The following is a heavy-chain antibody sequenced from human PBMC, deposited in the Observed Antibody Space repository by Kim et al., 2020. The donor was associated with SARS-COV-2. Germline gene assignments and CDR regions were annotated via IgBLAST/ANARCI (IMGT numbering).Heavy chain of an antibody. CDR1: GYTFTDYY. CDR2: INPNSGGT. J-gene: IGHJ6*01. CDR3: ARVSMVRDGTTVYYYYYVM. Sequence: ASVKVSCKASGYTFTDYYMHWVRQAPGQGLEWMGWINPNSGGTKYAQKFQGRVTMTRDTSISTVYMELSRLRSDDMAVYYFARVSMVRDGTTVYYYYYVM. V-gene: IGHV1-2*02. D-gene: IGHD3-10*01.